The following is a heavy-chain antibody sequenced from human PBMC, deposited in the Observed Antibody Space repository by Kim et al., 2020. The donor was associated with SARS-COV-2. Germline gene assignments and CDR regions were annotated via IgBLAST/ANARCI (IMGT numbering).Heavy chain of an antibody. CDR3: ATDHRGTFDN. D-gene: IGHD3-16*01. J-gene: IGHJ4*02. V-gene: IGHV3-7*03. Sequence: EKYLMGTVKGLFTISRDNARNSLYLQMDSLRAEDTAVYYCATDHRGTFDNWGQGTLVTVSS. CDR2: EK.